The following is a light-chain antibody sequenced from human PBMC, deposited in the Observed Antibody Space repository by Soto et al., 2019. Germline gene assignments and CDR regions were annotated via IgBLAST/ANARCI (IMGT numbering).Light chain of an antibody. CDR2: RND. J-gene: IGLJ1*01. V-gene: IGLV1-47*01. Sequence: QSVLTQPPSASGTPGQRVTVSCSGSSSNIGNNYVFWYQHLPGTAPKLLIYRNDQRPSGVSARFSGPKSGTSASLAISGLRSEDEADYYCAAWDDSLSGSYVFGPGTKVTVL. CDR3: AAWDDSLSGSYV. CDR1: SSNIGNNY.